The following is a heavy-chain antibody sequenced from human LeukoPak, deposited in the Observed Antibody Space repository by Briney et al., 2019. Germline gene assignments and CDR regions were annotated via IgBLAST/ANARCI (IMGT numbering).Heavy chain of an antibody. CDR2: IYSGGST. V-gene: IGHV3-66*01. CDR1: GFTVSSNY. CDR3: ARDRVGGDLTGVSLY. J-gene: IGHJ4*01. Sequence: GGSLRLSCAASGFTVSSNYMSWVRQAPGKGLEWVSVIYSGGSTYYADSVKGRFTISRDNSKNTLYLQMNSLRAEDTAVYYCARDRVGGDLTGVSLYWGQGTLVTVSS. D-gene: IGHD4-17*01.